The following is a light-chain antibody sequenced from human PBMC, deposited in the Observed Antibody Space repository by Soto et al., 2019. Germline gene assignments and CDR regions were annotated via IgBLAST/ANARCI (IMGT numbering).Light chain of an antibody. CDR1: SSDVGGYNY. Sequence: QSVLTQPASVSGSPGQSITISCSGTSSDVGGYNYVSWHQQHPGKAPKLMIYEVTHRPSDVSSRFSGSKSGNTASLTISGLQAEDEADYYCSSYTTTNTYVFGTGTQLTVL. V-gene: IGLV2-14*01. CDR3: SSYTTTNTYV. J-gene: IGLJ1*01. CDR2: EVT.